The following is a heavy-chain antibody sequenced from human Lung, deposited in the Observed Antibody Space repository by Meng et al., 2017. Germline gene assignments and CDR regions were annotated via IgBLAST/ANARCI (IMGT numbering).Heavy chain of an antibody. Sequence: QLQQWGAGLLTPSETLCLTCVVSGGSFSDYYWSWIRQPPGKGLEWIGEINHSGSTNYNPSLESRATISVDTSQNNLSLKLSSVTAADSAVYYCARGPTTMAHDFDYWGQGTLVTVSS. CDR3: ARGPTTMAHDFDY. CDR2: INHSGST. D-gene: IGHD4-11*01. CDR1: GGSFSDYY. V-gene: IGHV4-34*01. J-gene: IGHJ4*02.